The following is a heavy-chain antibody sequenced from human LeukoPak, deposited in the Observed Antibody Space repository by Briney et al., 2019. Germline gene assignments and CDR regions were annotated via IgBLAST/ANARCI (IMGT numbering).Heavy chain of an antibody. J-gene: IGHJ4*02. CDR3: ARGGVGYSSGWYPGFDY. Sequence: ASVKVSCKASGYTFTGYYMHWVRQAHGQGLEWMGWINPNSGGTNYAQKFQGRVTMTRDTSISTAYMELSRLRSDDTAVYYCARGGVGYSSGWYPGFDYWGQGTLVTVSS. CDR2: INPNSGGT. CDR1: GYTFTGYY. D-gene: IGHD6-19*01. V-gene: IGHV1-2*02.